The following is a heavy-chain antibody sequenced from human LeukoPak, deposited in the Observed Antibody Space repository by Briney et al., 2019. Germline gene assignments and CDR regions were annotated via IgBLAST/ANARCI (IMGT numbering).Heavy chain of an antibody. J-gene: IGHJ3*02. V-gene: IGHV1-2*02. CDR3: ARPQWLEQYDAFDI. D-gene: IGHD6-19*01. CDR2: FNPNSGDT. Sequence: GASVKVSCKASGYTFTGYYMHWVRQAPGQGLEWMGWFNPNSGDTHYAQRFQGRVTMTRDTSITTAYMELSRLRSDDTAVYYCARPQWLEQYDAFDIWGQGTMVTVSS. CDR1: GYTFTGYY.